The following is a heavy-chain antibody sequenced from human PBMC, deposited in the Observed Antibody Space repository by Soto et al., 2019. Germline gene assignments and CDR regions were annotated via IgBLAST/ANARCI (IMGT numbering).Heavy chain of an antibody. V-gene: IGHV1-18*01. CDR3: ARGKDDILTGYFDY. J-gene: IGHJ4*02. CDR1: GYTFTSYG. D-gene: IGHD3-9*01. Sequence: ASVKVSCKASGYTFTSYGISWVRQAPGQGLEWMGWISAYNGNTNYAQKPQGRVTMTTDTSTSTAYMELRSLRSDDTAVYYCARGKDDILTGYFDYWGQGTLVTVSS. CDR2: ISAYNGNT.